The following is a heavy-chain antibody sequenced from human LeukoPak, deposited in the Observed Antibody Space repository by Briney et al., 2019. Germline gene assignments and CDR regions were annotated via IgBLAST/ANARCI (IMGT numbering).Heavy chain of an antibody. D-gene: IGHD6-19*01. CDR1: GGTFSSYV. CDR3: ARVGSGWYRLDY. Sequence: GASVKVSCKASGGTFSSYVISWVRQAPGQGLEWMGGIIPIFGTANYAQKFQGRVTITADESTSTAYMELRSLRSDDTAVYYCARVGSGWYRLDYWGQGTLVTVSS. V-gene: IGHV1-69*13. J-gene: IGHJ4*02. CDR2: IIPIFGTA.